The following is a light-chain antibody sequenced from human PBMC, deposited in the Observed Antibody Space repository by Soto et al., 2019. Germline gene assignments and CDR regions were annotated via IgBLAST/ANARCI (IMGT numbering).Light chain of an antibody. CDR3: QRRSDWMGT. J-gene: IGKJ1*01. CDR2: GVS. CDR1: QSVSTY. Sequence: EIVLTQSPATLSLSPGEGATLSCRASQSVSTYLAWYQQKPGQAPRLLIYGVSTRAPGIPTRFSGSGSGTDFTLTFSSLEPEDFADDYCQRRSDWMGTVGQRTKV. V-gene: IGKV3-11*01.